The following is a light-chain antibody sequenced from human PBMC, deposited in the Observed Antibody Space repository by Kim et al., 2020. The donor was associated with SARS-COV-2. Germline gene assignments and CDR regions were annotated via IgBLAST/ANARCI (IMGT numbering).Light chain of an antibody. CDR2: DAS. CDR3: QQRNSWPPAVT. V-gene: IGKV3-11*01. CDR1: QVIDTY. Sequence: PGERAPLSCRARQVIDTYLAWYQQRPGQAPRLLVYDASNRATGVPDRFSGSGSGTDFTLTISSLEPEDFSTYYCQQRNSWPPAVTFGGGTKVDIK. J-gene: IGKJ4*01.